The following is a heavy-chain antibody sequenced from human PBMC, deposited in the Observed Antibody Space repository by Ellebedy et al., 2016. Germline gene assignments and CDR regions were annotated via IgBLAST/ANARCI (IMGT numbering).Heavy chain of an antibody. J-gene: IGHJ4*02. CDR2: IKKDGSEK. CDR1: GFIFSNYW. D-gene: IGHD2-15*01. V-gene: IGHV3-7*01. CDR3: ASTRYCSGGSCWAFDY. Sequence: GGSLRLSCAASGFIFSNYWMSWVRQAPGKGLEWVANIKKDGSEKHYVDSVKGRFTISRDNAKNSLYLQMNSLRAEDTAVYYCASTRYCSGGSCWAFDYWGQGNLVTVSS.